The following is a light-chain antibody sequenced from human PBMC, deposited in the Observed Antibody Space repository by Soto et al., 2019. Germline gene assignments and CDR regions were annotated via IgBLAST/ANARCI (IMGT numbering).Light chain of an antibody. J-gene: IGLJ2*01. Sequence: QSAPTQPASVSGSPGQSITISCTGTSSDVGGYNSVSWYQQHPGKAPKLMIYDVSHRPSGVSDRFSGSKSGNTAALTISGLQAEDEADYYCSSYTSSSLLVFGGGTKLTVL. CDR3: SSYTSSSLLV. V-gene: IGLV2-14*01. CDR2: DVS. CDR1: SSDVGGYNS.